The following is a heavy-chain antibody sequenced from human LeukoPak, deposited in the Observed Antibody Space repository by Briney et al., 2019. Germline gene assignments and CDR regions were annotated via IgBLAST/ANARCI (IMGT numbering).Heavy chain of an antibody. J-gene: IGHJ4*02. CDR3: ARGLGSAAGTEYFDY. CDR1: GGTFSSYA. Sequence: SVKVSCKASGGTFSSYAISWVRQAPGQGLEWTGGIIPIFGTANYAQKFQGRVTITTDESTSTAYMELSSLRSEDTAVYYCARGLGSAAGTEYFDYWGQGTLVTVSS. V-gene: IGHV1-69*05. D-gene: IGHD6-13*01. CDR2: IIPIFGTA.